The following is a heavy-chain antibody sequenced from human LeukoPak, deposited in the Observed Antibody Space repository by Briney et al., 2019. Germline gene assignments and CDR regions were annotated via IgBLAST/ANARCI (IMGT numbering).Heavy chain of an antibody. V-gene: IGHV4-39*07. CDR1: GGSVSRSPYY. J-gene: IGHJ5*02. CDR2: IYYSGST. D-gene: IGHD6-13*01. Sequence: SETLSLTCTVSGGSVSRSPYYWGWIRQPPGKGLEWIGNIYYSGSTYYNPSLKSRVTISVDTSKNQFSLKLSSVTAADTAVYYCARDDNSSENWFDPWGQGTLVTVSS. CDR3: ARDDNSSENWFDP.